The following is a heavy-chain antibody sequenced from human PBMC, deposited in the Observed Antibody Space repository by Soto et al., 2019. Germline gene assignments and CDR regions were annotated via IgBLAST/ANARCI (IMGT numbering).Heavy chain of an antibody. CDR2: LGSGGDTP. CDR1: GFTFRSYA. Sequence: EVQLLESGGGLVQPGGSLRLSCAASGFTFRSYAMRWVRQSPGKGLEWISGLGSGGDTPYYADAVKGRFAISRDDSKRTLVLQMNSLRAEDTAVYYCAPGRQLVVDLWGQGSLVTVS. CDR3: APGRQLVVDL. D-gene: IGHD2-8*02. V-gene: IGHV3-23*01. J-gene: IGHJ4*02.